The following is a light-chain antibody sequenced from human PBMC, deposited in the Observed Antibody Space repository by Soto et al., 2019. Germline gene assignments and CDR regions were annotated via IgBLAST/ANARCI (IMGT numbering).Light chain of an antibody. V-gene: IGLV1-40*01. CDR3: QSYDSRLSGSVV. CDR1: SSNIGAGYD. CDR2: GNS. J-gene: IGLJ2*01. Sequence: QSVLTQPPSVSGAPGQRVTISCTGSSSNIGAGYDVHWYQQLPGTAPKLLIYGNSNRPSGVPDRFSGSKSGTSASLAITGLQAEDEADYYCQSYDSRLSGSVVFGGGTKRTV.